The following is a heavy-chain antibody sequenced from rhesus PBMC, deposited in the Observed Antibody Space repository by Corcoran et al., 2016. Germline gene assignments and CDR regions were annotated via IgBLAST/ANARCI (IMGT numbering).Heavy chain of an antibody. J-gene: IGHJ5-2*02. CDR3: AKRGHTVTTLNSLDV. D-gene: IGHD4-23*01. CDR1: GYSFTGSW. CDR2: IYPGDSDT. V-gene: IGHV5-43*01. Sequence: EVQLVQSGAEVKRHGESLRLSCKASGYSFTGSWISWVRQMPGKGLEWMGSIYPGDSDTRYNPSFQGHVTISADKSISTTYLQWSSLKASDTATYYCAKRGHTVTTLNSLDVWGRGVLVTVS.